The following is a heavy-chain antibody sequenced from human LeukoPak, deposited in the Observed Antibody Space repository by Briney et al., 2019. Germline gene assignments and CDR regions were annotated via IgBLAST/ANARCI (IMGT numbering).Heavy chain of an antibody. CDR1: GYTFTNYG. V-gene: IGHV1-18*01. Sequence: GASVKVSCKASGYTFTNYGLSWVRQAPGQGLEWMGWISAYNGNTNYAQKFQGRVTMTTNISTSTAYMELRSLTSDDTAVYYCARAIVYPYGARIKMFDWWGQGTLVTVSS. D-gene: IGHD4-17*01. CDR2: ISAYNGNT. J-gene: IGHJ4*02. CDR3: ARAIVYPYGARIKMFDW.